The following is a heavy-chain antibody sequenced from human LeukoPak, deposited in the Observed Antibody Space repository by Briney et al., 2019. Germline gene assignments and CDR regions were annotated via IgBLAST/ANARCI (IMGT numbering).Heavy chain of an antibody. CDR3: ARGVYTAMVPFLNWFDP. V-gene: IGHV3-30-3*01. D-gene: IGHD5-18*01. J-gene: IGHJ5*02. CDR2: ISYDGSNK. Sequence: GRSLRLSCAASGFTFSSYAMHWVRQAPGNGLEWVAVISYDGSNKYYADSVKGRLTSARDNSKNALYLQMNSLRAEDTAVYCCARGVYTAMVPFLNWFDPWGQGTLVTVSS. CDR1: GFTFSSYA.